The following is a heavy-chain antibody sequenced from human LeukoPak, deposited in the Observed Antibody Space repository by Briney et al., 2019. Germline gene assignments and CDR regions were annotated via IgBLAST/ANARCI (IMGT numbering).Heavy chain of an antibody. CDR3: ATGWSGYYWTT. V-gene: IGHV4-61*02. CDR1: GGSISSGSYY. J-gene: IGHJ5*02. CDR2: IYTSGST. D-gene: IGHD3-3*01. Sequence: PSETLSLTCTVSGGSISSGSYYWSWIRQPAGKGLEWIGRIYTSGSTNYNPSLKSRVTISVDTSKNQFSLKLSSVTAADTAVYYCATGWSGYYWTTWGQGTLVAVSS.